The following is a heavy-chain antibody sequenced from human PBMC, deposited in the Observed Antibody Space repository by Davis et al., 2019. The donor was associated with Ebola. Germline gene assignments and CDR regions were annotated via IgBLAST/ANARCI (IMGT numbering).Heavy chain of an antibody. J-gene: IGHJ3*02. CDR3: VQKHTIVVVTAIRSDAFDI. CDR1: GFTFSSYG. D-gene: IGHD2-21*02. V-gene: IGHV3-30*03. CDR2: ISYDGSNK. Sequence: GGSLRLSCAASGFTFSSYGMHWVRQAPGKGLEWVAVISYDGSNKYYADSVKGRFTISRDNSKNTLYLQMNSLRAEDTAVYYCVQKHTIVVVTAIRSDAFDIWGQGTMVTVSS.